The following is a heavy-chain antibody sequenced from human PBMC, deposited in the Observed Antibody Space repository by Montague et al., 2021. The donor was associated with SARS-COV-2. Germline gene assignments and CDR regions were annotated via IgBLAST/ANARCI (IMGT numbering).Heavy chain of an antibody. D-gene: IGHD6-13*01. CDR3: ARDLSSSWSYWFDP. Sequence: TLSLTCTVSGGYISSGSYYWSWIRQPAGRGMEWIGRIYASGSTKYNPSLKSRVTISVDTSRNQFSLTVSTVTAAATAVYYCARDLSSSWSYWFDPWGQGTLVTVSS. J-gene: IGHJ5*02. CDR2: IYASGST. CDR1: GGYISSGSYY. V-gene: IGHV4-61*02.